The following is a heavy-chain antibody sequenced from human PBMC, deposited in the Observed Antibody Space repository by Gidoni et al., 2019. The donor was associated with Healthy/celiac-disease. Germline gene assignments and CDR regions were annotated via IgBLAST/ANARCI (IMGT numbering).Heavy chain of an antibody. D-gene: IGHD3-10*01. CDR1: GVTFSSYA. CDR3: LVMVRGDASWFDP. J-gene: IGHJ5*02. CDR2: IIPIFGTA. Sequence: QVQLVQSGAEVKKPGSSVKVSCQTSGVTFSSYAISWVRQAPGQGLEWMGGIIPIFGTANYAQKFQGRVTITADESTSTAYMELSSLRSEDTAVYYCLVMVRGDASWFDPWGQGTLVTVSS. V-gene: IGHV1-69*01.